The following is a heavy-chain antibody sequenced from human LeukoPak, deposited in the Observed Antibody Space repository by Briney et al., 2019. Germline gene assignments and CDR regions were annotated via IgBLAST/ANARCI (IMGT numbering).Heavy chain of an antibody. CDR2: IYYSGST. CDR3: ARRGRYDFSYDY. V-gene: IGHV4-39*01. Sequence: PSETLSLTCTVSGGSICSYIYYWRWIRQPPGKGLEWIGDIYYSGSTYYNPSLKSRVTISVDTSKNQFSLKLSSVTTADTAVYYCARRGRYDFSYDYWGQGILVTVSS. J-gene: IGHJ4*02. D-gene: IGHD3-3*01. CDR1: GGSICSYIYY.